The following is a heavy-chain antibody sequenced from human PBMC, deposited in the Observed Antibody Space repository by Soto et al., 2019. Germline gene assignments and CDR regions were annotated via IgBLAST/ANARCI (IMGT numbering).Heavy chain of an antibody. Sequence: QVQLQESGPGLVKPSQTLSLTCTVSGGSISSGGYYWSWIRQHPGKGLEWIGYIYYSGSNYYNPSLRSRVTKSVDTSKNHFSLKLSSVTAADTAVYYCAALTPPIVVCTFDYWGQGTLVTVSS. CDR3: AALTPPIVVCTFDY. J-gene: IGHJ4*02. D-gene: IGHD3-22*01. CDR2: IYYSGSN. V-gene: IGHV4-31*03. CDR1: GGSISSGGYY.